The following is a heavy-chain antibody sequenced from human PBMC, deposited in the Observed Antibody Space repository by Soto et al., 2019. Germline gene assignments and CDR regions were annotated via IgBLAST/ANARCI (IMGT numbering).Heavy chain of an antibody. V-gene: IGHV1-18*01. D-gene: IGHD3-10*01. J-gene: IGHJ6*02. CDR2: ISTYTGNT. CDR1: GYTFTNYD. CDR3: ARGYYYGTGRPTPGGMDV. Sequence: QVHQVQSGAEVKKPGASVKVSCKASGYTFTNYDINWVRQAPGQGLEWMGWISTYTGNTNYAQKLQGRVTMTTDTSTSTAYMELRSLRSDDTAVYYCARGYYYGTGRPTPGGMDVWGQGTTFTVSS.